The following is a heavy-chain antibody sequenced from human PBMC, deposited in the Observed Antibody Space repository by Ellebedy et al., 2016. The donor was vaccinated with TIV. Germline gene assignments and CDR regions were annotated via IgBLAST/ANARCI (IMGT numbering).Heavy chain of an antibody. V-gene: IGHV1-69*10. CDR2: IIPILGIA. Sequence: ASVKVSCKASGGTFSSYAISWVRQAPGQGLEWMGGIIPILGIANYAQKFQGRVTITADKSTSTAYMELSSLRSEDTAVYYCSWIDSSAYWLRFDYWGQGTLVTVSS. D-gene: IGHD3-22*01. J-gene: IGHJ4*02. CDR3: SWIDSSAYWLRFDY. CDR1: GGTFSSYA.